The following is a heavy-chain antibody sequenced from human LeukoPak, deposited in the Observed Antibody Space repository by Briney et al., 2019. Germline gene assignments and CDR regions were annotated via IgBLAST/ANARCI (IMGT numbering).Heavy chain of an antibody. CDR3: TRMTTGHDY. CDR1: GVSFDDYY. V-gene: IGHV4-34*01. J-gene: IGHJ4*02. CDR2: INHSGYT. D-gene: IGHD4-17*01. Sequence: SETLSFTCAVSGVSFDDYYWSWVRQTPGKGLEWIGEINHSGYTNDSPSLKSRVTLSIDTSRKQFSLNLRSVTVADAGIYYCTRMTTGHDYWGQGTLVTVSS.